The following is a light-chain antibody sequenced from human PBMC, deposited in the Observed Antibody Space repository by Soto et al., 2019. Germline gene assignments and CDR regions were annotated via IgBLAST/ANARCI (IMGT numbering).Light chain of an antibody. V-gene: IGLV1-44*01. CDR1: SSNIGTNT. CDR2: SSN. J-gene: IGLJ3*02. Sequence: QSVLTQPPSASGTPGQRVTISCSGSSSNIGTNTVNWYQQFPRSAPKLLMYSSNQRPSGVPDRFSGSKSCTSASLAISGLQSEDEAADYCAAWDGSLNVVLFGGGTKVTVL. CDR3: AAWDGSLNVVL.